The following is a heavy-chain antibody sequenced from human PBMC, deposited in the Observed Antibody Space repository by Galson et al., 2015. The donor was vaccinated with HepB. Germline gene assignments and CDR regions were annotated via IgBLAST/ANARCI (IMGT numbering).Heavy chain of an antibody. Sequence: SLRLSCAASGFTFSIYAMSWVRQAPGKGLEWVSAISGSGASTYFADSVKGRFTIFRDNSKITLYLQMNRLRPEDTAVYYCAKDSTSGYERWTFDYWGQGTLVTVSS. CDR1: GFTFSIYA. CDR3: AKDSTSGYERWTFDY. V-gene: IGHV3-23*01. J-gene: IGHJ4*02. D-gene: IGHD5-12*01. CDR2: ISGSGAST.